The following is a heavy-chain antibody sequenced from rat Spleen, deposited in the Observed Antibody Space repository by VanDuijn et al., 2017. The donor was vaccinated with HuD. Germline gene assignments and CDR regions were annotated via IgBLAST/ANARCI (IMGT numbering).Heavy chain of an antibody. CDR2: ISYDVRST. V-gene: IGHV5-7*01. CDR3: AREAGIPFHYFDY. J-gene: IGHJ2*01. D-gene: IGHD1-4*01. CDR1: GFIFRDYN. Sequence: EVQLVETGGVLVQPGGSLKLSCAASGFIFRDYNMAWLRQAPKKGLEWVTTISYDVRSTYYRDSVKGRLTISRDNAKSTLYLQMDRLRSYDTATYYCAREAGIPFHYFDYWCQGVMVTVSS.